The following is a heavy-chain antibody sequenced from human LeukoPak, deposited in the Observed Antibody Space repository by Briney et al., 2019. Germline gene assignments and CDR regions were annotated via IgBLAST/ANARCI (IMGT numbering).Heavy chain of an antibody. CDR1: GFTFDDYA. V-gene: IGHV3-9*01. CDR2: ISWNSGSI. D-gene: IGHD3-22*01. CDR3: AKDGSYYYDSTPFDY. Sequence: GGSLRLSCAASGFTFDDYAMHWVRHAPGKGLEWVSGISWNSGSIGYADSVKGRFTISRDNAKNSLYLQMNSLRAEDTAVYYCAKDGSYYYDSTPFDYWGQGTLVTVSS. J-gene: IGHJ4*02.